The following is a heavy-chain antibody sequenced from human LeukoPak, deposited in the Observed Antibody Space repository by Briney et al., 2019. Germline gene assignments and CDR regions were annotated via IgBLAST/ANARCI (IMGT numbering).Heavy chain of an antibody. V-gene: IGHV4-4*07. CDR3: AGVGIAAAGIGWFDP. D-gene: IGHD6-13*01. J-gene: IGHJ5*02. CDR2: IYTSGST. Sequence: PSETLSLTCTVSGGSISGYYWSWIRQPAGKGLEWIGRIYTSGSTNYNPSLKSRVTMSVDTSKNQFSLKLSSVTAADTAVYYCAGVGIAAAGIGWFDPWGQGTLVTVSS. CDR1: GGSISGYY.